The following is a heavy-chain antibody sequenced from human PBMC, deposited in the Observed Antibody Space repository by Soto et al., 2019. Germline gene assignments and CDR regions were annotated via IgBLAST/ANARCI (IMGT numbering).Heavy chain of an antibody. CDR2: ISYDGSHK. J-gene: IGHJ3*01. D-gene: IGHD3-22*01. CDR1: GFTFSSYA. CDR3: ARGDYHDTSGPFSDAFDV. Sequence: GGSLRLSCAASGFTFSSYAMHWVRQAPGKGLEWVAVISYDGSHKYYADSVKGRFTISRDNTKNTLYLQMNSLRAEDTAVYYCARGDYHDTSGPFSDAFDVWGQGTMVTVSS. V-gene: IGHV3-30-3*01.